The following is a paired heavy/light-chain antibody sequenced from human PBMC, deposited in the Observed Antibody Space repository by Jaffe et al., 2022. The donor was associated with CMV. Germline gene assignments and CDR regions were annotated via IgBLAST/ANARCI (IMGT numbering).Light chain of an antibody. CDR3: QQFNNYPPLYT. CDR1: QGISSA. V-gene: IGKV1D-13*01. CDR2: DAS. Sequence: AIQLTQSPSSLSASVGDRVTITCRASQGISSALAWYQQKPGKAPKLLIYDASSLESGVPSRFSGSGSGTDFTLTISSLQPEDFATYYCQQFNNYPPLYTFGQGTKLEIK. J-gene: IGKJ2*01.
Heavy chain of an antibody. CDR3: ASLTRGGSGSYYTGYYYGMDV. J-gene: IGHJ6*02. D-gene: IGHD3-10*01. V-gene: IGHV4-31*03. Sequence: QVQLQESGPGLVKPSQTLSLTCTVSGGSISSGGYYWSWIRQHPGKGLEWIGYIYYSGSTYYNPSLKSRVTISVDTSKNQFSLKLSSVTAADTAVYYCASLTRGGSGSYYTGYYYGMDVWGQGTTVTVSS. CDR1: GGSISSGGYY. CDR2: IYYSGST.